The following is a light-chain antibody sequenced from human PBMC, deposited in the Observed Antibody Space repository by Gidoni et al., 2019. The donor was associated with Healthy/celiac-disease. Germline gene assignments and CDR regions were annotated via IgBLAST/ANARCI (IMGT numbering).Light chain of an antibody. CDR1: QSVSSSY. V-gene: IGKV3-20*01. J-gene: IGKJ2*01. CDR3: QQYGSSPPYT. CDR2: GAS. Sequence: IVLTQSPGTLSLSPGERATLSCRASQSVSSSYLAWYQPKPGQAPRLLIYGASSRATGIPDRFSGSGSGTDFTLTISRLEPEDFAVYYCQQYGSSPPYTFGQGTKLEIK.